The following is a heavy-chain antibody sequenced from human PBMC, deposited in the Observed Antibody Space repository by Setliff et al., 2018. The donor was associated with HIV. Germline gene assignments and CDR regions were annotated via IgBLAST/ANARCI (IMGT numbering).Heavy chain of an antibody. D-gene: IGHD6-6*01. Sequence: GGSLRLSCAGSGFSVSGRYMNWVRKAPGKGLEWVSVIHSGGDTYYADSVKGRFTISRDNSKNTVDLQMNSLRVEDTAMHYCVRRIASHLPGGFDIWGQGTMVTVSS. CDR3: VRRIASHLPGGFDI. CDR1: GFSVSGRY. J-gene: IGHJ3*02. V-gene: IGHV3-66*02. CDR2: IHSGGDT.